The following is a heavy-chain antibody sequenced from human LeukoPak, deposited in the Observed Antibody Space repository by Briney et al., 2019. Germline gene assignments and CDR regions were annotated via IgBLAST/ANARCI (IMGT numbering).Heavy chain of an antibody. CDR2: ISGSGGST. V-gene: IGHV3-23*01. J-gene: IGHJ6*03. CDR3: AKDGVDIVVVPAAINYYYYMDV. D-gene: IGHD2-2*02. Sequence: GGSLRLSCAASGFTFSSYAMSWVRQAPGKGLGWVSAISGSGGSTYYADSVKGRFTISRDNSKNTLYLQMTSLRAEDTAVYYCAKDGVDIVVVPAAINYYYYMDVWGKGTTVTVSS. CDR1: GFTFSSYA.